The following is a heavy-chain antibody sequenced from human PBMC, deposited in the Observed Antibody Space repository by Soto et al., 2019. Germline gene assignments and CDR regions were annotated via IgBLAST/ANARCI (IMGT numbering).Heavy chain of an antibody. V-gene: IGHV1-69*13. CDR1: GGTFSSYA. CDR3: ARQVAHGYYFYGMDV. J-gene: IGHJ6*02. D-gene: IGHD5-12*01. CDR2: IIPIFGTA. Sequence: GASVKVSCKASGGTFSSYAISWVRQAPGQGLEWMGGIIPIFGTANYAQKFQGRVTITADESTSTAYMELSSLRSEDTAMYYCARQVAHGYYFYGMDVWGQGTTVTVSS.